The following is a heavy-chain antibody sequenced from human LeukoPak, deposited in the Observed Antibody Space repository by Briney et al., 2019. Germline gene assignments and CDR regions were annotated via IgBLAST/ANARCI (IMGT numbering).Heavy chain of an antibody. D-gene: IGHD5-18*01. CDR3: ARLRGQLWVYPSDAFDI. CDR2: IKQDGSEK. V-gene: IGHV3-7*01. Sequence: PGGSLRLSCAASGFTFSSYWMSWVRQAPGKGLEWVANIKQDGSEKYYVDSVKGRFTISRDNAKNSLYLQMNSLRAEDTAVYYCARLRGQLWVYPSDAFDIWGQGTMVTVSS. CDR1: GFTFSSYW. J-gene: IGHJ3*02.